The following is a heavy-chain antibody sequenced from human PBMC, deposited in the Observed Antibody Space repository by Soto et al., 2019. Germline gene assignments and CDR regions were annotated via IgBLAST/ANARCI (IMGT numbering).Heavy chain of an antibody. V-gene: IGHV3-48*03. D-gene: IGHD6-19*01. Sequence: GGSLRLSCEASGFTFSSYEMNWVRQAPGEVLEWVSYISSSATSISYADSVKGRFTISRDNAKNSLYLQMNSLRGEDTAVYYCARDRGPYSSGWYRYDYWGQGTLVTVSS. CDR3: ARDRGPYSSGWYRYDY. CDR1: GFTFSSYE. CDR2: ISSSATSI. J-gene: IGHJ4*02.